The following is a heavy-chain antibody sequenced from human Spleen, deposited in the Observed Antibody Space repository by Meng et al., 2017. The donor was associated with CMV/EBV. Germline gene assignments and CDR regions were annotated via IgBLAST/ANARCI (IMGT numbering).Heavy chain of an antibody. CDR2: TSSSSSYI. Sequence: GGSLRLSCVASGFTFSSYSMNWVRQAPGKGLEWVSSTSSSSSYIYYADSVKGRFTISRDNAKNSLYLQMNSLRAEDTAVYYCARDSTSNYDFWSGYPVGYYYYYGMDVWGQGTTVTVSS. CDR1: GFTFSSYS. CDR3: ARDSTSNYDFWSGYPVGYYYYYGMDV. J-gene: IGHJ6*02. V-gene: IGHV3-21*01. D-gene: IGHD3-3*01.